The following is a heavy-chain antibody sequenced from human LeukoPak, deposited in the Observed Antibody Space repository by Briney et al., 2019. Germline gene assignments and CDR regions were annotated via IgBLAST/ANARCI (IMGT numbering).Heavy chain of an antibody. CDR2: ISHTGNSI. CDR3: ARARDSASGWFDP. CDR1: GFTFTDYY. J-gene: IGHJ5*02. V-gene: IGHV3-11*01. Sequence: GRSLRLSCAASGFTFTDYYMSWIRQAPGKGPEWVSYISHTGNSIRYADSVKGRFTISRDNAKNSVSLQMNSLRAEDTAVYYCARARDSASGWFDPWGQGTLVTVSS.